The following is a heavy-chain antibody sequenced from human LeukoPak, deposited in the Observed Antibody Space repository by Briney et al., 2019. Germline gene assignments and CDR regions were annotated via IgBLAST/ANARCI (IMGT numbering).Heavy chain of an antibody. CDR1: GFTFSNYA. Sequence: GGSLRLSCAASGFTFSNYAMNWVRQAPGKGLEWVSAISDGAGGRTYYTDSVKGRFTISRDNSKNTLYLQLNSLRAEDTAVYYCAKEDVDTSSDYWGQGTLVTVSS. J-gene: IGHJ4*02. CDR3: AKEDVDTSSDY. CDR2: ISDGAGGRT. V-gene: IGHV3-23*01. D-gene: IGHD5-18*01.